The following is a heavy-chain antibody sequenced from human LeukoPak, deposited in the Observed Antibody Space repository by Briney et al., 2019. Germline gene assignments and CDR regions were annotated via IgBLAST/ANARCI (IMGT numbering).Heavy chain of an antibody. CDR1: GFTFSNYW. J-gene: IGHJ3*01. CDR2: IRPDGSEK. CDR3: ARGDYYDSGTSFIDAFHV. Sequence: GGSLRLSCVASGFTFSNYWLSWVRQAPGKGLEWVAYIRPDGSEKFYVDSVKGRFSLSRDNALNSLYLQMNSLRAEDTALYYCARGDYYDSGTSFIDAFHVWGQGTMVTVSS. V-gene: IGHV3-7*01. D-gene: IGHD3-10*01.